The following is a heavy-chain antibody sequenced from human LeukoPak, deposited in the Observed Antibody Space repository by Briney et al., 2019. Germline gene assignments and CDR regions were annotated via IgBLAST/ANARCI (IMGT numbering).Heavy chain of an antibody. CDR3: ARDGDGGNAVDY. J-gene: IGHJ4*02. D-gene: IGHD4-23*01. Sequence: GGSLRLSCAASGFTFSSYGMHWVRQAPGKGLEWVAVISYDGSNKYYADSVKGRFTISRDNAKNSLYLQMNSLRAEDTAVYYCARDGDGGNAVDYWGQGTLVTVSS. V-gene: IGHV3-30*03. CDR1: GFTFSSYG. CDR2: ISYDGSNK.